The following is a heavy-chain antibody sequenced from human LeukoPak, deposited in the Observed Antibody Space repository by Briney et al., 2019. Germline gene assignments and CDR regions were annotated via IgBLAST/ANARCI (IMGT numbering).Heavy chain of an antibody. CDR3: AKDRYYYGSGSYYNGYYYGMDV. D-gene: IGHD3-10*01. CDR2: ISYDGSNK. V-gene: IGHV3-30*18. Sequence: GGSLRLSCAASGFTFSSYGMPWVRQAPGKGLEWVAVISYDGSNKYYADSVKGRFTISRDNSKNTLYLQMNSLRAEDTAVYYCAKDRYYYGSGSYYNGYYYGMDVWGQGTTVTVSS. CDR1: GFTFSSYG. J-gene: IGHJ6*02.